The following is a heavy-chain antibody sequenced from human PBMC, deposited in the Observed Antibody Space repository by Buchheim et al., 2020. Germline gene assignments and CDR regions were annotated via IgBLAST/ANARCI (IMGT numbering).Heavy chain of an antibody. CDR3: AKHCGGDCYTGHYGMDV. D-gene: IGHD2-21*02. CDR1: GFTFSSYA. V-gene: IGHV3-23*01. Sequence: EVQLLESGGGLVQPGGSLRLSCAASGFTFSSYAMSWVRQAPGKGLEWVSAISGSGGSTYYADSVKGRFTISRDNSKNHLYLKMNSLRAEDTAVYYCAKHCGGDCYTGHYGMDVWGQGTT. J-gene: IGHJ6*02. CDR2: ISGSGGST.